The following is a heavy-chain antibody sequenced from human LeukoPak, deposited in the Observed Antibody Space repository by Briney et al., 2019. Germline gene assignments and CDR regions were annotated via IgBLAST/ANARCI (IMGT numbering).Heavy chain of an antibody. CDR2: INTDGSNT. Sequence: PGGSLRLSCATSGFTFRTYWMFWVRHAPGKGLVWVSRINTDGSNTVNADSVKGRFTISRDNAKNSLYLQMNSLRAEDTAVYYCARVRGYYYDSSGYFVDYWGQGTLVTVSS. J-gene: IGHJ4*02. D-gene: IGHD3-22*01. V-gene: IGHV3-74*01. CDR3: ARVRGYYYDSSGYFVDY. CDR1: GFTFRTYW.